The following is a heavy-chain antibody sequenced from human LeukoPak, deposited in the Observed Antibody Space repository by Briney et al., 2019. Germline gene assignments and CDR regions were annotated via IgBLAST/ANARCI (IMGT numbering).Heavy chain of an antibody. D-gene: IGHD6-19*01. Sequence: GGSLRLSCAASGFTFSSYEMNWVRQAPGKGLERVSYISSGGSHIYYADSVKGRFTISRDNAKNSLYLQMNSLRAEDTAVYYCARDVTGYSSGWGYYYIDVWGKGTTVTISS. CDR3: ARDVTGYSSGWGYYYIDV. CDR2: ISSGGSHI. V-gene: IGHV3-48*03. CDR1: GFTFSSYE. J-gene: IGHJ6*03.